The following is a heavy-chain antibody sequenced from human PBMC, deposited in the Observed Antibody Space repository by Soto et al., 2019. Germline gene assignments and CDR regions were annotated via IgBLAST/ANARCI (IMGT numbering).Heavy chain of an antibody. CDR1: GFSLSTSGVG. CDR3: AHRSSSGWYSGGMDV. Sequence: SGPTLVNPTQTLTLTCTFSGFSLSTSGVGVGWIRQPPGKALEWLALIYWDDDKRYSPSLKSRLTITKNTSKNQVVLTITNINPVDTATYYCAHRSSSGWYSGGMDVWGQGTTVTVSS. J-gene: IGHJ6*02. CDR2: IYWDDDK. D-gene: IGHD6-19*01. V-gene: IGHV2-5*02.